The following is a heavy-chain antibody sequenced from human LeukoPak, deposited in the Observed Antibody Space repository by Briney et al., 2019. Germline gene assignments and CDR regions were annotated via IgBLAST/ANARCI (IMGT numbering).Heavy chain of an antibody. D-gene: IGHD2-2*01. CDR2: IKQDGSEK. J-gene: IGHJ4*02. Sequence: GGSPRLSCAASGFTFSSYWMRWVRQAPGKGLEWVANIKQDGSEKYYVDSVKGRFTISRDNAKNSLYLQMNSLRAEDTAVYYCARDLPGKYCSSTSCYGNYWGQGTLVTVSS. V-gene: IGHV3-7*01. CDR3: ARDLPGKYCSSTSCYGNY. CDR1: GFTFSSYW.